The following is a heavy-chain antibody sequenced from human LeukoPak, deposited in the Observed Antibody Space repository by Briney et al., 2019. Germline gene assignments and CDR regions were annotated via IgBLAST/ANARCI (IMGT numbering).Heavy chain of an antibody. Sequence: ASVKVSCKASGYTFTSYDINWVRQATGQGLEWMGWMNPNSGNTGYAQKFQGRVTMTRDMSTSTVYMELSSLRSEDTAVYYCARALHYYYDSSGYDAFDIWGQGTMVTVSS. D-gene: IGHD3-22*01. CDR2: MNPNSGNT. CDR1: GYTFTSYD. V-gene: IGHV1-8*01. CDR3: ARALHYYYDSSGYDAFDI. J-gene: IGHJ3*02.